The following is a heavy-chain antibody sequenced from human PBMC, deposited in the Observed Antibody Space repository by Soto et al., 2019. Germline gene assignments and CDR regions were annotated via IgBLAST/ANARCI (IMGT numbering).Heavy chain of an antibody. Sequence: SETLSLTCTVSGGSMSSYFWTWIRQPPGKGLEWIGYIYNSGSTNYNPSLKSRVTISVDTSKNQFSLNLNSVTAADTAVYYCARGYDSWSGYSYWGQGTLVTVSS. J-gene: IGHJ4*02. CDR3: ARGYDSWSGYSY. D-gene: IGHD3-3*01. CDR2: IYNSGST. V-gene: IGHV4-59*01. CDR1: GGSMSSYF.